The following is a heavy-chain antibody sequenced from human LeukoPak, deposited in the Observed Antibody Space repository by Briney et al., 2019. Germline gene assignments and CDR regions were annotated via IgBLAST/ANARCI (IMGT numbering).Heavy chain of an antibody. Sequence: ASVKVSCKASGYTFTGYYMHWVRQAPGQGLEWMGWINPNSGGTNYAQKFQGRVTMTRDTSISTAYMELSRLRSDDTAVYYCARGDGYNYWAFDIWGQGTMVTVSS. CDR2: INPNSGGT. CDR3: ARGDGYNYWAFDI. D-gene: IGHD5-24*01. CDR1: GYTFTGYY. V-gene: IGHV1-2*02. J-gene: IGHJ3*02.